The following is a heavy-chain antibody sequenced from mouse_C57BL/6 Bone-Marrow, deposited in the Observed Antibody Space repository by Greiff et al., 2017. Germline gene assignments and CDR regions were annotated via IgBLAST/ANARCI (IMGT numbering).Heavy chain of an antibody. V-gene: IGHV1-63*01. CDR1: GYTFTNYW. J-gene: IGHJ2*01. Sequence: QVQLQQSGAELVRPGTSVKMSCKASGYTFTNYWIGWAKQRPGHGLEWIGDIYPGGGYTNYNEKFKGKATLTADKSSSTAYMQFSSLTSEDSAIYYCARLSDGYYEGDYWGQGTTLTVSS. CDR2: IYPGGGYT. D-gene: IGHD2-3*01. CDR3: ARLSDGYYEGDY.